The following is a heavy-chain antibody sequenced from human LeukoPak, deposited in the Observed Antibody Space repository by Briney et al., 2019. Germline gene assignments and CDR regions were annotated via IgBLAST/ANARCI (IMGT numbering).Heavy chain of an antibody. J-gene: IGHJ4*02. CDR1: GFTFNSYP. CDR3: TKAWAAAGIFDS. V-gene: IGHV3-23*01. D-gene: IGHD6-13*01. Sequence: GGPRGLSCAASGFTFNSYPMSGVRQAPGKGLPWVSTITHSGGGTFYADSVKGRFTISRDTSENTLYLQMNSLRVEDTAVYYCTKAWAAAGIFDSWGLGTLVTVSS. CDR2: ITHSGGGT.